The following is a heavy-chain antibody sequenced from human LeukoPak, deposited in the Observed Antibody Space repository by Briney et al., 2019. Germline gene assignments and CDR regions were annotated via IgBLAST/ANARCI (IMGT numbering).Heavy chain of an antibody. J-gene: IGHJ6*02. V-gene: IGHV3-30*04. CDR2: ISYDGSNK. CDR1: GFTFSSYA. Sequence: GGSLRLSCAASGFTFSSYAMHWVRQAPAKGLEWVAVISYDGSNKYYAVSVKGRFTISRGNSKNTLYLQMNSLRAEDTAVYYCARDWAAAGFPYCMDVWGQGTTVTVSS. D-gene: IGHD6-13*01. CDR3: ARDWAAAGFPYCMDV.